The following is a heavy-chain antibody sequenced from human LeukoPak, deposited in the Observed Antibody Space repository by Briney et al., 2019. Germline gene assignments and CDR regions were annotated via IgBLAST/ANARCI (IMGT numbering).Heavy chain of an antibody. Sequence: GGSLRPSCAASGFTFSSYEMNWVRQAPGKGLEWVSYISGSGITIYYADSVRGRITISRDNAKNSLYLQMNSLRAEDTAVYYCARGRGMDVWGQGTTVTVSS. CDR3: ARGRGMDV. CDR2: ISGSGITI. CDR1: GFTFSSYE. J-gene: IGHJ6*02. V-gene: IGHV3-48*03.